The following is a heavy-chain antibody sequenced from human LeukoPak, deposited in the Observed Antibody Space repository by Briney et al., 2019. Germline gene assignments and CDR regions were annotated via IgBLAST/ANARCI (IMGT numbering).Heavy chain of an antibody. CDR2: ISYDGSNK. V-gene: IGHV3-30-3*01. CDR3: ARGGLAVRVDTAMALDY. D-gene: IGHD5-18*01. CDR1: GFTFSSYA. Sequence: GGSLRLSCAASGFTFSSYAMHWVRQAPGKGLEWVAVISYDGSNKYYADSVKGRFTISRDDSKNTLYLQMNSLRAEDTAVYYCARGGLAVRVDTAMALDYWGQGTLVTVSS. J-gene: IGHJ4*02.